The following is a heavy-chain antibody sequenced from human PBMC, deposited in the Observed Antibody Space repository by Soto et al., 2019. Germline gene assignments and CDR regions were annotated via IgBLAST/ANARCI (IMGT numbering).Heavy chain of an antibody. D-gene: IGHD3-3*01. V-gene: IGHV1-18*04. CDR1: GYTFTSYG. CDR3: ARGTKILGVVIKAIDY. Sequence: ASVKVSCKASGYTFTSYGISWVRQAPGQGLEWMGWISAYNGNTNYAQKLQGRVTMTTDTSTSTAYMELRSLRSDETAVYYCARGTKILGVVIKAIDYWGQGTLVTVSS. J-gene: IGHJ4*02. CDR2: ISAYNGNT.